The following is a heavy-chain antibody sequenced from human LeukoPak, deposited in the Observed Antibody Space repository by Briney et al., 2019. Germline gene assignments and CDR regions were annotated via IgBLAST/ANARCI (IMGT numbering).Heavy chain of an antibody. Sequence: SSETLSLTCAVYGGSFSGYYWSWIRQPPGKGLEWIGEINHSGSTNYNPSLKSQVTISVDTSKNQFSLKLSSVTAADTAVYYCARSRSGDYGTSKDFDYWGQGTLVTVSS. CDR1: GGSFSGYY. CDR2: INHSGST. D-gene: IGHD4-17*01. CDR3: ARSRSGDYGTSKDFDY. V-gene: IGHV4-34*01. J-gene: IGHJ4*02.